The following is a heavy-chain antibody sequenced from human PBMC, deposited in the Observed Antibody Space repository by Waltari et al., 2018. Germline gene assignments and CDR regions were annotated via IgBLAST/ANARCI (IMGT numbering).Heavy chain of an antibody. Sequence: QEQLQESGPGLVKPSETLSLTCAVSGYSISSGYYWGWIRQPPGKGLEWIGSIYHSGSTYDNPSLKSRVTISVDTSKNQFSLKLSSVTAADTAVYYCARRGSGIAAAGTFDYWGQGTLVTVSS. V-gene: IGHV4-38-2*01. CDR2: IYHSGST. D-gene: IGHD6-13*01. J-gene: IGHJ4*02. CDR1: GYSISSGYY. CDR3: ARRGSGIAAAGTFDY.